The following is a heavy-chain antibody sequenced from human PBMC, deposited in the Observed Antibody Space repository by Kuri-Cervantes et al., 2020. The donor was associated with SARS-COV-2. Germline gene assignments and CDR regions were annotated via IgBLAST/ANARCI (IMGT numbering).Heavy chain of an antibody. CDR2: ISYDGSNK. V-gene: IGHV3-30*01. D-gene: IGHD1-26*01. CDR3: VKDKSRIVGSRMELDGMDV. CDR1: GFTFSSYA. J-gene: IGHJ6*02. Sequence: GESLKISCAASGFTFSSYAMHWVRQAPGKGLEWVAVISYDGSNKYYADSSVKGRFTISRDNSKNTLYLQMNSLRAEDTAVYYCVKDKSRIVGSRMELDGMDVWGQGTTVTVSS.